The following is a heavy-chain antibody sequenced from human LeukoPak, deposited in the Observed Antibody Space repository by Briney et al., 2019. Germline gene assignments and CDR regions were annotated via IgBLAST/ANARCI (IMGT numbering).Heavy chain of an antibody. CDR3: ARGTDCGGDCYSLYFQH. D-gene: IGHD2-21*02. V-gene: IGHV1-69*04. J-gene: IGHJ1*01. Sequence: SVKVSCKASGGTFSSYAISWVRQAPGQGLEWMGRIIPILGIANYAQKFQGRVTITADKSTSTAYMELSSPRSEDTAVYYCARGTDCGGDCYSLYFQHWGQGTLVTVSS. CDR2: IIPILGIA. CDR1: GGTFSSYA.